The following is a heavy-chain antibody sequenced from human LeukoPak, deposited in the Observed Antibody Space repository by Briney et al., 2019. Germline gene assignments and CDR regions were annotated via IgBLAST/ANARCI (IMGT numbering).Heavy chain of an antibody. V-gene: IGHV3-23*01. CDR2: ISGSGGST. D-gene: IGHD4-17*01. CDR1: GFTFSSYA. CDR3: AKRATVTTRYFDY. Sequence: PGGSLRLSRAASGFTFSSYAMTWVRQAPGKGLEWVSAISGSGGSTYYADSVKGRFTISRDNSKNTLYLQMNSLRAEDTAVYHCAKRATVTTRYFDYWGQGTLVTVSS. J-gene: IGHJ4*02.